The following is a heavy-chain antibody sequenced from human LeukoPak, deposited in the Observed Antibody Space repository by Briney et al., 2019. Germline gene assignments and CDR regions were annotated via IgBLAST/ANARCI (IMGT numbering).Heavy chain of an antibody. CDR3: ARDPPLLNYEPGIPMDV. Sequence: GASVKVSCKASGYTFTSYGISWVRQAPGQGLEWMGWISAYNGNTNYAQKLQGRVTMTTDTSTSTAYMELRSLRSDDTAVYYCARDPPLLNYEPGIPMDVWGKGTTVTVSS. CDR1: GYTFTSYG. D-gene: IGHD3-3*01. V-gene: IGHV1-18*01. J-gene: IGHJ6*03. CDR2: ISAYNGNT.